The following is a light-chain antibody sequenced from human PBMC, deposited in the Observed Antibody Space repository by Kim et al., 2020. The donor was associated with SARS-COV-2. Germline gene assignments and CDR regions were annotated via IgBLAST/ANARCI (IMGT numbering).Light chain of an antibody. V-gene: IGLV2-11*01. CDR3: CSYADYSWV. J-gene: IGLJ3*02. CDR2: DVT. Sequence: QSALTQPRSVSGSPGQSVTISCTGTSSDVGAYNYVSWYQQHPGKAPKLMIYDVTKRPSGVPDRFSGSKSGNTASLTISGLQAEDEADYHCCSYADYSWVFGGGTQLTVL. CDR1: SSDVGAYNY.